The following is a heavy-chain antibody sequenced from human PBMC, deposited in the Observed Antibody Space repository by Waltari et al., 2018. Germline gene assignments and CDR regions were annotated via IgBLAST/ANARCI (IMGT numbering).Heavy chain of an antibody. V-gene: IGHV4-38-2*01. Sequence: QVQLQESGPGLVKPSETLSLTCVVSGYSISSGYYWGWIRPPPGTGLERIGSIYHSGRTYYNPSLKSRVTMSIDTSRNQFSLKLTSVTAADTAVYYCARHGTRITMTSSFHYWGQGTLVTVSS. D-gene: IGHD3-3*01. CDR1: GYSISSGYY. J-gene: IGHJ4*02. CDR2: IYHSGRT. CDR3: ARHGTRITMTSSFHY.